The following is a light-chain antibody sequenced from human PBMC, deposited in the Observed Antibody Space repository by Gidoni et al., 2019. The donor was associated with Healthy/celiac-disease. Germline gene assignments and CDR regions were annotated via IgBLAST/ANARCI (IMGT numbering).Light chain of an antibody. V-gene: IGLV3-25*02. CDR1: ALPKQY. J-gene: IGLJ2*01. CDR3: QSADSSGTCVV. Sequence: SDELTQPPSVSVSPGQTARITCSGDALPKQYAYWYQQKPGQAPVLVIYKDSERPSGIPERFSGSSSGTTVTLTISGVQAEDEADYYCQSADSSGTCVVFGGGTKLTVL. CDR2: KDS.